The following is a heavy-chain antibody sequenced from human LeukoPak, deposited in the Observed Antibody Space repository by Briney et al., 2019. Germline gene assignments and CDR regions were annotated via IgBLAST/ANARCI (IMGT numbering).Heavy chain of an antibody. CDR2: INSDGSST. J-gene: IGHJ3*02. V-gene: IGHV3-74*01. CDR1: GFTFSSYW. CDR3: ARGIFERVYAFDI. D-gene: IGHD3-3*01. Sequence: QAGGSLRLSCAASGFTFSSYWMHWVRQAPGKGLVRVSRINSDGSSTSYADSVKGRFTISRDNAKNTLYLQMNSLRAEDTAVYYCARGIFERVYAFDIWGQGTMVTVSS.